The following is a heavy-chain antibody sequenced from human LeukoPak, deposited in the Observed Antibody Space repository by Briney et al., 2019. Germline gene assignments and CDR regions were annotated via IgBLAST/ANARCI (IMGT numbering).Heavy chain of an antibody. Sequence: ASVKVSCKASGYTFSDYYIHWVRQVPGQGLEWMGWINPNSAGTKFAQKFQGRVIMTGDTSISTAYMELSRLRSDDTAVYYCAAPDSSVWTSDFDHWGQGTLVTASS. CDR3: AAPDSSVWTSDFDH. J-gene: IGHJ4*02. CDR2: INPNSAGT. CDR1: GYTFSDYY. V-gene: IGHV1-2*02. D-gene: IGHD6-19*01.